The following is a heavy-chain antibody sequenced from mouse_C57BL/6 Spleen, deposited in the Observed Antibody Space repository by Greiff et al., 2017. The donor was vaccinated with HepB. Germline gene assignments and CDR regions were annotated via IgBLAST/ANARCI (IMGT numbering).Heavy chain of an antibody. CDR2: IDPSDSET. Sequence: QVQLQQPGAELVRPGSSVKLSCKASGYTFTSYWMHWVKQRPIQGLEWIGNIDPSDSETHYNQKFKDKATLTVDKSSSTAYMQLSSLTSEDSAVYYCARRGYYSNYLDVWGTGTTVTVSS. CDR1: GYTFTSYW. CDR3: ARRGYYSNYLDV. D-gene: IGHD2-5*01. V-gene: IGHV1-52*01. J-gene: IGHJ1*03.